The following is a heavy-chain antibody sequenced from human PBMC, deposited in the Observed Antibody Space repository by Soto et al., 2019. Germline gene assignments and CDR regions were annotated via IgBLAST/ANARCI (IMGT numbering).Heavy chain of an antibody. CDR3: ASERVAEMATGGYFDN. Sequence: QVHLVQSGAEVKKPGSSVRVSCKTSGGTFSDLAFSWVRQAPRQGLEWVGGIIPLFGAPNYAREFQGRVTISADESSSTVYMELRSLRPEDTAVYYCASERVAEMATGGYFDNWGQGTLVTVSS. J-gene: IGHJ4*02. D-gene: IGHD5-12*01. CDR1: GGTFSDLA. CDR2: IIPLFGAP. V-gene: IGHV1-69*01.